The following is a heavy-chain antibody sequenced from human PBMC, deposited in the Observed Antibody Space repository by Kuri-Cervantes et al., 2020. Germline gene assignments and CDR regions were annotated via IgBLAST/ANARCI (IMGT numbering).Heavy chain of an antibody. V-gene: IGHV3-30-3*01. Sequence: LSLTCAASGFTFSSYAMHWVRQAPGKGLEWVAVISYDGSNKYYADSVKGRFTISRDNSKNTLYLQMNSLRAEDTAVCYCARGLIVATIPLLNYYDSSGYYSSYFDYWGQGTLVTVSS. CDR2: ISYDGSNK. J-gene: IGHJ4*02. D-gene: IGHD3-22*01. CDR3: ARGLIVATIPLLNYYDSSGYYSSYFDY. CDR1: GFTFSSYA.